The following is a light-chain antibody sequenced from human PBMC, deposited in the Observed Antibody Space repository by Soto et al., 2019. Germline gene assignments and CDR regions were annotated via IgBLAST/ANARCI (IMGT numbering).Light chain of an antibody. J-gene: IGLJ3*02. CDR3: QTWATGIRV. Sequence: QTVVTQSPSASASLGASVKLTCTLNRGHSSYTIAWHQQQPEKGPRYLMKVNSDGSHTKGDGIPDRFAGSSSGAERYLTISSLQSEDEADYYCQTWATGIRVFGGGTKLTVL. CDR2: VNSDGSH. CDR1: RGHSSYT. V-gene: IGLV4-69*01.